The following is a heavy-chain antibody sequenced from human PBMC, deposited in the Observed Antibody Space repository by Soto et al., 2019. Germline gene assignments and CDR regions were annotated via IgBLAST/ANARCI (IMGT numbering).Heavy chain of an antibody. D-gene: IGHD3-9*01. J-gene: IGHJ4*02. CDR3: AHKGPEDWPLDY. CDR2: IYWDDSK. V-gene: IGHV2-5*02. Sequence: QITLKESGPTLVRPTQTLTLTCAFSGFSLSTSGVGVGWIRQPPGKALEWLAVIYWDDSKHYSPSLRSRLTITKDTSKNQVVLTMTNMDTMDTVTYYCAHKGPEDWPLDYWGKGTLVTVSS. CDR1: GFSLSTSGVG.